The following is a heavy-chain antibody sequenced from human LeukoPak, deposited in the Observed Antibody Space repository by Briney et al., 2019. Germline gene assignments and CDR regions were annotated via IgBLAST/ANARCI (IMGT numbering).Heavy chain of an antibody. CDR3: AREGTTATSTRYYYYTDV. Sequence: SETLSLTCTVSGGSISSSYWSWIRQPAGKGLEWIGRIFISGSTNYNPSLKSRVTISVDKSKNQFSLKLTSVTATDTAVHYCAREGTTATSTRYYYYTDVWGKGTSVTVSS. D-gene: IGHD4-11*01. V-gene: IGHV4-4*07. CDR2: IFISGST. J-gene: IGHJ6*03. CDR1: GGSISSSY.